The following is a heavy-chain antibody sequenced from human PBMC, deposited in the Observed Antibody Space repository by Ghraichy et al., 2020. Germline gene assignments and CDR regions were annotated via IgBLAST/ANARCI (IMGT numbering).Heavy chain of an antibody. CDR1: GFTFSNAW. D-gene: IGHD2-15*01. J-gene: IGHJ4*02. CDR3: TTLGYCGGGSCYLAYYFDY. V-gene: IGHV3-15*01. CDR2: IKSKTDGGTT. Sequence: GESLNISCAASGFTFSNAWMSWVRQAPGKGLEWVGRIKSKTDGGTTDYAAPVKGRFTISRDDSKNTLYLQMNSLKTEDTAVYYCTTLGYCGGGSCYLAYYFDYWGQGTLVTVSS.